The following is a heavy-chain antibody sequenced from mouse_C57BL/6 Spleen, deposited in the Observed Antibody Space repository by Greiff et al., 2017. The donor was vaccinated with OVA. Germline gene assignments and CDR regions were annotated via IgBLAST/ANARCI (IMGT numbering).Heavy chain of an antibody. J-gene: IGHJ4*01. D-gene: IGHD2-4*01. CDR1: GYTFTSYG. CDR2: IYPRSGNT. CDR3: ARGYDYDGGYAMDY. V-gene: IGHV1-81*01. Sequence: QVQLKESGAELARPGASVKLSCKASGYTFTSYGISWVKQRTGQGLEWIGEIYPRSGNTYYNEKFKGKATRTADKSSSTAYMELRSLTSEDSAVYFCARGYDYDGGYAMDYWGQGTSVTVSS.